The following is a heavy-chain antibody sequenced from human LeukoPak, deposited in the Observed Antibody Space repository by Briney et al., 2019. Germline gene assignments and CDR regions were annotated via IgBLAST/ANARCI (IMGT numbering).Heavy chain of an antibody. J-gene: IGHJ3*02. V-gene: IGHV3-21*01. CDR2: ISSSSYI. D-gene: IGHD2-2*01. CDR3: ARDHPYCSSTSCYGRGAFDI. Sequence: GGSLRLSCAASGFTFSSYSMNWVRQAPGKGLEWVSSISSSSYIYYADSVKGRFTISSDNAKNSLYLQMNSLRAEDTAVYYCARDHPYCSSTSCYGRGAFDIWGQGTMVTVSS. CDR1: GFTFSSYS.